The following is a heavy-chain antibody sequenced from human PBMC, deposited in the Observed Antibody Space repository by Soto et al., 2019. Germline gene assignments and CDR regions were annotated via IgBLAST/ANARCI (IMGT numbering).Heavy chain of an antibody. J-gene: IGHJ4*02. CDR3: ARERGCSGGSCYFFDY. CDR1: GYTFTSYD. Sequence: QVQLVQSGAEVKKPGASVKVSCKASGYTFTSYDINWVRQATGQGLEWMGWMNPNSGNTAYAQKFQGRVTMTRNTSISTAYMEMSSLRSEDTAVYYCARERGCSGGSCYFFDYGGQGTLVSVSS. D-gene: IGHD2-15*01. V-gene: IGHV1-8*01. CDR2: MNPNSGNT.